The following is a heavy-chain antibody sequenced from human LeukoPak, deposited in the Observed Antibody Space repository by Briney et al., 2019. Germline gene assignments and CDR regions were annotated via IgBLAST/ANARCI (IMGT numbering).Heavy chain of an antibody. CDR3: AREGNIVVAAVLDY. Sequence: GGSLRLSCAASGFTFSSYEMNWVRQAPGKGLEWLSYISNSGSTIYYADSVKGRFTISRDNAKNSVYLQMNSLRAEDTAVYYCAREGNIVVAAVLDYWGQGTLVTVSS. V-gene: IGHV3-48*03. CDR2: ISNSGSTI. CDR1: GFTFSSYE. J-gene: IGHJ4*02. D-gene: IGHD2-2*01.